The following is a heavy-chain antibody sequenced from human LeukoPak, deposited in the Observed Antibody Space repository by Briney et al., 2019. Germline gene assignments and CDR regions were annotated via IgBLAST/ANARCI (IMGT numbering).Heavy chain of an antibody. Sequence: SETLSLTCTVSGGSIGSSIYYWGWIRQPPGKGLEWIGSIYYSGSTYYNPSLKSRVTISVDTSKNQFSLKLSSVTAADTAVYYCARGPLMGLFDFWGQGTLVTVSS. J-gene: IGHJ4*02. CDR3: ARGPLMGLFDF. CDR1: GGSIGSSIYY. CDR2: IYYSGST. D-gene: IGHD2-8*01. V-gene: IGHV4-39*01.